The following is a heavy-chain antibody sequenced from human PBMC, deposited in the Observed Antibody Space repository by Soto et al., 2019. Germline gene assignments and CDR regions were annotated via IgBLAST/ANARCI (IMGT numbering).Heavy chain of an antibody. D-gene: IGHD3-22*01. Sequence: ASVKVSCKASGGTFSSYAISWVRQAPGQGLEWMGGIIPIFGTANYAQKFQGRVTITADESTSTAYMELSSLRSEDTAVYYCARDFYDSSGYASGPYYYYGMDVWGQGTTVTVSS. CDR3: ARDFYDSSGYASGPYYYYGMDV. V-gene: IGHV1-69*13. CDR1: GGTFSSYA. CDR2: IIPIFGTA. J-gene: IGHJ6*02.